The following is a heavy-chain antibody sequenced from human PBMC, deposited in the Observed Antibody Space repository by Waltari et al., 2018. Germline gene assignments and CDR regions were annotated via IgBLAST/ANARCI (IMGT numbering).Heavy chain of an antibody. Sequence: QVTLKESGPALVKPTQTLTLTCTFSGFSLSTSGMRVSWIRQPPGKALEWLARIDWDDDKFYSTSLKTRLTISKDPSKNQVVLTMTNMDPVDTATYYCARGSLYDSSGYYPFDYWGQGTLVTVSS. V-gene: IGHV2-70*04. J-gene: IGHJ4*02. D-gene: IGHD3-22*01. CDR3: ARGSLYDSSGYYPFDY. CDR2: IDWDDDK. CDR1: GFSLSTSGMR.